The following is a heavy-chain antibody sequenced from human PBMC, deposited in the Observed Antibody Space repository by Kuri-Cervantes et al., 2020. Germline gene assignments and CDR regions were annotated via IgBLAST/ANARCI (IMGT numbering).Heavy chain of an antibody. CDR2: IVVGSGNT. D-gene: IGHD3-16*01. CDR1: GFTFTSSA. CDR3: AREPLPTNVWLNFDF. J-gene: IGHJ4*02. V-gene: IGHV1-58*01. Sequence: SVKVSCKASGFTFTSSAVQWVRQARGQRLEWIGWIVVGSGNTNYAQKFQERVTITRDMSTSTAYMELSSLRSGDTAVYYCAREPLPTNVWLNFDFWGQGTLVTVSS.